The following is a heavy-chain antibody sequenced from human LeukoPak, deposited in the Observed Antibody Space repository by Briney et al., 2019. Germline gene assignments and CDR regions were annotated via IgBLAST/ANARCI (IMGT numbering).Heavy chain of an antibody. CDR3: ARDFSWRQFDY. CDR1: GFTVSSSY. Sequence: GRSLRLSCAVSGFTVSSSYMTWVRQDPGKGLEWVSVFYIDGSTYYVDSVKGRFTISRDDSKNTLYLQMNSLRAEDTAVYYCARDFSWRQFDYWGQGTLVTVAS. CDR2: FYIDGST. D-gene: IGHD6-13*01. J-gene: IGHJ4*02. V-gene: IGHV3-53*01.